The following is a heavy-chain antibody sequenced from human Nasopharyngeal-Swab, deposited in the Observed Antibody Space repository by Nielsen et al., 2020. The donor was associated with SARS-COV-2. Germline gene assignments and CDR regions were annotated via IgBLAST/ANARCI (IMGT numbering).Heavy chain of an antibody. V-gene: IGHV3-23*01. Sequence: GSLRLSCAASGVSGFTFSNYAMNWVRQAPGKGLEWVSGISGSGGTIYYVDSVKGRFTISRDNSRNSLYLHMSNLRAEDTAIYYCAKGYSSGRVPYEYWGQGTLVTVSS. CDR3: AKGYSSGRVPYEY. CDR1: GVSGFTFSNYA. CDR2: ISGSGGTI. J-gene: IGHJ4*02. D-gene: IGHD6-19*01.